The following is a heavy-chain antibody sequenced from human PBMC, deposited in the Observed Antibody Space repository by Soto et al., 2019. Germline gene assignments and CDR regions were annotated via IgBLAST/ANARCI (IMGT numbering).Heavy chain of an antibody. CDR3: AEGGSSYYYYGMDV. J-gene: IGHJ6*02. V-gene: IGHV1-69*06. CDR2: IIPISGTA. Sequence: QVQLVQSGAEVKKPGSSVKVSCKASGGTFSSYAISWVRQAPGQGLEWMGGIIPISGTANYAQKFQGRVTITADKSTSTAYMELSSLRSEDTAVDYCAEGGSSYYYYGMDVWGQGTTVTVSS. CDR1: GGTFSSYA. D-gene: IGHD6-6*01.